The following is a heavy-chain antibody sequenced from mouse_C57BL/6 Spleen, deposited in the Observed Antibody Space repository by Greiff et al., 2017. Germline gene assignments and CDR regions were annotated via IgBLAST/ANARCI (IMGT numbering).Heavy chain of an antibody. D-gene: IGHD2-3*01. Sequence: QVQLQQSGPELVKPGASVKISCKASGYAFSSSWMNWVKQRPGKGLEWIGRICPGDGDTNYNGKFKGKATLTADKSSSTAYMQLSSLTSEDSAVYVCAKDGGDCGAMDYWGQGTSVTVSS. CDR1: GYAFSSSW. CDR3: AKDGGDCGAMDY. CDR2: ICPGDGDT. V-gene: IGHV1-82*01. J-gene: IGHJ4*01.